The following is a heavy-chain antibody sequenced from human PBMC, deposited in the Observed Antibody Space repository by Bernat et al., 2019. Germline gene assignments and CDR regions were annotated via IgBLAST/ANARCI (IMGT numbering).Heavy chain of an antibody. J-gene: IGHJ3*02. D-gene: IGHD3-22*01. V-gene: IGHV1-3*01. CDR3: ARGPYDSGGCYYGAFDI. Sequence: QVQLVQSGAEVKKPGASVKVSCKASGYTFTTYAMHWVRQAPGQRLEWMGWINAGNAYTKYSQKFQDRVTITRDTSASTAYMELSSLRSEDTAVFYCARGPYDSGGCYYGAFDIWGQGTMVTVSS. CDR1: GYTFTTYA. CDR2: INAGNAYT.